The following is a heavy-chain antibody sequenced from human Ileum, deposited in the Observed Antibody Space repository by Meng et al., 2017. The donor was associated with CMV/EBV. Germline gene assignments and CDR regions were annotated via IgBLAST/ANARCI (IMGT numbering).Heavy chain of an antibody. CDR1: GFTFRDYY. J-gene: IGHJ4*02. Sequence: QVHLLESGGGLVHPGGALGLSCEVSGFTFRDYYMGWILQAPGKGPEWLSYISGNSADINYRDSVNGRFTISRDNGRNSLYLQMNSLRTEDTAVYYCSRDPRALDYWGQGTLVTVSS. CDR3: SRDPRALDY. CDR2: ISGNSADI. V-gene: IGHV3-11*05.